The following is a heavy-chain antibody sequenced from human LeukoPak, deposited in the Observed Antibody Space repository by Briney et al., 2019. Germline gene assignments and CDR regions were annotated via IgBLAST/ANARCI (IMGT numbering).Heavy chain of an antibody. CDR2: ISAYNGNT. D-gene: IGHD2-2*01. V-gene: IGHV1-18*01. Sequence: ASVKVSCKASGYTFTSYGISWVRQAPGQGLEWMGWISAYNGNTNYAQKLQGRVTMTTDTSTSTAYMELRSLRSDDTAVYYCAAGEVCGSPSCSPRFDYGGREPLVTVSS. CDR3: AAGEVCGSPSCSPRFDY. J-gene: IGHJ4*02. CDR1: GYTFTSYG.